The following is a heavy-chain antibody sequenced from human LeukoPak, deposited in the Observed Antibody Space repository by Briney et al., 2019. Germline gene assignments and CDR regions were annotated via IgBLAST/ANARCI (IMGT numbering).Heavy chain of an antibody. CDR3: AKDRDYYGSGTDAFDI. D-gene: IGHD3-10*01. CDR1: GFTFSSYA. V-gene: IGHV3-64*04. J-gene: IGHJ3*02. CDR2: ISSNGGST. Sequence: GGSLRLSCAASGFTFSSYAMHWVRQAPGKGLEYVSAISSNGGSTYYADSVKGRFTISRDNSKNTLYLQMNSLRAEDTAVYYCAKDRDYYGSGTDAFDIWGQGTMVTVSS.